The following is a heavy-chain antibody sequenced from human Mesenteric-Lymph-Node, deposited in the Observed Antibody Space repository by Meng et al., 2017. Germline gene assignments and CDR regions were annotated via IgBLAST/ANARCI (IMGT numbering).Heavy chain of an antibody. D-gene: IGHD2-21*02. CDR1: GYIFSTYG. Sequence: GESLKISCAASGYIFSTYGLHWVRQAPGKGLEWVADIWHDVSKQYYADSVRGRFIISRDQSRHTMNLQMNSLRADDTAVYYCARDIWEGDSKRLDYWGPGTLVTVSS. J-gene: IGHJ4*02. V-gene: IGHV3-33*01. CDR2: IWHDVSKQ. CDR3: ARDIWEGDSKRLDY.